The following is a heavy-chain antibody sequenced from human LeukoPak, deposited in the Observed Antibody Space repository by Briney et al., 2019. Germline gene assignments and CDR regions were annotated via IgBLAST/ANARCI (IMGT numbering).Heavy chain of an antibody. Sequence: GGSLRLSCAASGLTFSSYAMHWVRQAPGKGLEWVAVISYDGSNKYYADSVKGRFTISRDNSKNTLYVQMNSLRAEDTAVYYCARDGVTSLGWYYYGMDVWGQGTTVTVSS. CDR1: GLTFSSYA. CDR2: ISYDGSNK. V-gene: IGHV3-30-3*01. J-gene: IGHJ6*02. CDR3: ARDGVTSLGWYYYGMDV. D-gene: IGHD3-16*02.